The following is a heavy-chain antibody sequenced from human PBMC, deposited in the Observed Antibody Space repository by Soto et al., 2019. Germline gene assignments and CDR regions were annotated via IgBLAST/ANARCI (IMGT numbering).Heavy chain of an antibody. Sequence: SETLSLTCTVSGGSISSYYWSWIRQPPGKGLEWIGYIYYSGSTNYNPSLKSRVTISVDTSKNQFSLKLSSVTAADTAVYYCARHAPNDFWSGYPSHFDHWGQGTLVTVSS. D-gene: IGHD3-3*01. J-gene: IGHJ4*02. CDR2: IYYSGST. CDR1: GGSISSYY. V-gene: IGHV4-59*08. CDR3: ARHAPNDFWSGYPSHFDH.